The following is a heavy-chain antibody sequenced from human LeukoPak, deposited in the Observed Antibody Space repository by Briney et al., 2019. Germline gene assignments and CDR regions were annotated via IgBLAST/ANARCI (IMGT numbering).Heavy chain of an antibody. CDR3: ARGQRRGYYDFWSRYPYFDY. J-gene: IGHJ4*02. D-gene: IGHD3-3*01. CDR1: GFTFSNYE. V-gene: IGHV3-48*03. CDR2: ISGRGVV. Sequence: GGSLRLSCVSSGFTFSNYEMNWVRQAPGKGLEWISYISGRGVVYYAGSVKGRFSVSRDDANNSLYLQMNSLRAEDTAVYYCARGQRRGYYDFWSRYPYFDYWGQGILVTVSS.